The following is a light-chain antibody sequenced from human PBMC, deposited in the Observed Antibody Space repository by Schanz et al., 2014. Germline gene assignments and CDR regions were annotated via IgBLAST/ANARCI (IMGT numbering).Light chain of an antibody. V-gene: IGKV3D-15*01. CDR2: LAS. J-gene: IGKJ4*01. CDR1: QSVSSN. Sequence: EIVMTQSPATLSVSPGERATLSCRAGQSVSSNLAWYQQKPGQAPRLLIYLASTRATGIPDRFSGSGSGTDFTLTISRLEPEDFAVYYCQQRSNWPPLTFGGGTKVEIK. CDR3: QQRSNWPPLT.